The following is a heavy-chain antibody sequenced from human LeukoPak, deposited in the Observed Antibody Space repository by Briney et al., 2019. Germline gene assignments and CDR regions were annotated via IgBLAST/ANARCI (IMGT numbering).Heavy chain of an antibody. J-gene: IGHJ4*02. CDR2: ISSGSGDTT. D-gene: IGHD2-15*01. Sequence: GGSLRLSCAASGFSFSSYAMNWVRQAPGKGLEWVSAISSGSGDTTYYADSVKGRFTISRDNSKNTLYLQMNRLRAEDTAIYYCAKVPGYCSGGSCYFTAFDSWGQGTLVTVSS. CDR3: AKVPGYCSGGSCYFTAFDS. V-gene: IGHV3-23*01. CDR1: GFSFSSYA.